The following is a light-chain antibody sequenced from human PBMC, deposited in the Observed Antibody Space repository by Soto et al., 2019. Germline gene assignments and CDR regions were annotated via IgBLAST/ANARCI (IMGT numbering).Light chain of an antibody. Sequence: EIVLTQSPCTLSLSPGGRATLSCRASQSVSSSYLAWYQQKPGQAPRVLIYDASNRATGIPARFSGSGSGTDFTLTISRLEPEDFAVYYCQQYGSSGTFGQGTKVDI. V-gene: IGKV3-20*01. J-gene: IGKJ1*01. CDR3: QQYGSSGT. CDR1: QSVSSSY. CDR2: DAS.